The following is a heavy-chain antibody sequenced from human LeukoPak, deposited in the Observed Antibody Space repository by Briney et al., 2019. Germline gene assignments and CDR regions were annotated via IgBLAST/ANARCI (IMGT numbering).Heavy chain of an antibody. J-gene: IGHJ6*03. CDR1: GYTFTSYG. CDR3: ARVIGNVGSGYMDV. CDR2: ISAYNGNT. Sequence: ASVKVSCKASGYTFTSYGISWVRQAPGQGLEWMGWISAYNGNTNYAQKLQGRVTMTTDTSTSTAYMELRGLRSDDTAVYYCARVIGNVGSGYMDVWGKGTTVTVSS. D-gene: IGHD1-1*01. V-gene: IGHV1-18*01.